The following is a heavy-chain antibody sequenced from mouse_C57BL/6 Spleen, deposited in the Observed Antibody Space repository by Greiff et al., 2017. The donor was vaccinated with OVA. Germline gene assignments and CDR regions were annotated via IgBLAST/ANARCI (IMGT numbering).Heavy chain of an antibody. CDR1: GYTFTTYP. D-gene: IGHD3-2*02. Sequence: VKLQESGAELVKPGASVKMSCKASGYTFTTYPIEWMKQNHGKSLEWIGNFHPYNDDTKYNETLKGKATLTVEKSSITVYLELSRLTSDDSAVYYCARGQTAQATNAMDYWGQGTSVTVSS. CDR3: ARGQTAQATNAMDY. V-gene: IGHV1-47*01. J-gene: IGHJ4*01. CDR2: FHPYNDDT.